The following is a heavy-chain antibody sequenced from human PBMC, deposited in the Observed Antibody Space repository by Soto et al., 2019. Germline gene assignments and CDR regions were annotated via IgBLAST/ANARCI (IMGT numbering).Heavy chain of an antibody. CDR2: IYYSGST. Sequence: SSETLSLTCTVSGGSISSYYWSWIRQPPGKGLEWIGYIYYSGSTNYNPSLKSRVTISVDTSKNQFSLKLSSVTAADTAVYYCARHSGYDFDYWGQGTLVTVSS. J-gene: IGHJ4*02. CDR1: GGSISSYY. D-gene: IGHD5-12*01. V-gene: IGHV4-59*08. CDR3: ARHSGYDFDY.